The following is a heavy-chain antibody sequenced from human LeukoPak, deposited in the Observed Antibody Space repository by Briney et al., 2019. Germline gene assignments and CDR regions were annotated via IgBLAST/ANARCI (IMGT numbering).Heavy chain of an antibody. CDR1: GFTFDDYA. J-gene: IGHJ4*02. CDR3: AKVFDLEGWLQLWGTHFDY. D-gene: IGHD5-24*01. V-gene: IGHV3-43*02. Sequence: PGGSLRLSCAASGFTFDDYAMHWVRQAPGKGLEGVSRISGDGGITDYADSVKGRFTISRDNSKNSLYLQMNSLRTEDTALYYCAKVFDLEGWLQLWGTHFDYWGQGTLVTVSS. CDR2: ISGDGGIT.